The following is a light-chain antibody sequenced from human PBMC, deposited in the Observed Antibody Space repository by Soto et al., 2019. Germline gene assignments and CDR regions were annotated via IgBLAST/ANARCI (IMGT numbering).Light chain of an antibody. Sequence: QSVLTQPPSASGSPGQSVTISCTGTSSDIGGYKYVSWYQQHTGKAPKLLIYEVSKRPSGVPDRFSGSKSGNTASLTVSGLQAADEADCYCSSYAGSYNWVFGGGTKLTVL. CDR1: SSDIGGYKY. J-gene: IGLJ3*02. V-gene: IGLV2-8*01. CDR2: EVS. CDR3: SSYAGSYNWV.